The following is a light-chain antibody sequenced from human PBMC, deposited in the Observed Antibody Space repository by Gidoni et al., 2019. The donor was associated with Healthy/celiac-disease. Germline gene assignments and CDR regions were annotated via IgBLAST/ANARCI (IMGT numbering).Light chain of an antibody. CDR1: SSDVGGYHY. CDR3: SSYTSSSTYV. J-gene: IGLJ1*01. Sequence: QSALTQPASASGSPGHSITISCTGTSSDVGGYHYVSWYQQHPGKAPKLMIYEVSNRPSGVSNRFSGSKSGNTASLTISGLQAEDEADYYCSSYTSSSTYVFGTGTKVTVL. V-gene: IGLV2-14*01. CDR2: EVS.